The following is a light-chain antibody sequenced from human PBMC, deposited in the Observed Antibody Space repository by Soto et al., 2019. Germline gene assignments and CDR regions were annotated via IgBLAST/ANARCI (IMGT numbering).Light chain of an antibody. J-gene: IGKJ1*01. CDR3: QQYNNWPRT. Sequence: EIVMTESPATLSVSPGERATRSCRAIQSVIMDLAWYHRKPGQAPRLLIYGAATRATGIPARFSGSGSGTEFTLTINSLQSEDFAVYYCQQYNNWPRTFGQGTKVDI. CDR2: GAA. V-gene: IGKV3-15*01. CDR1: QSVIMD.